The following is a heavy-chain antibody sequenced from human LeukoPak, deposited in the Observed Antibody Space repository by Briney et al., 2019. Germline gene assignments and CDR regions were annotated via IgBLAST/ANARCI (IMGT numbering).Heavy chain of an antibody. D-gene: IGHD4-17*01. CDR1: DDSFSSHY. CDR2: ISYIGST. CDR3: ARDLVTVTKGFDI. J-gene: IGHJ3*02. V-gene: IGHV4-59*11. Sequence: SETLSLTCAVSDDSFSSHYWTWIRQPPGKGLEWVGYISYIGSTNYNPSLKSRVTISIDTSKNQFSLKLTSVTAADTAVYYCARDLVTVTKGFDIWGQGTMVSVSS.